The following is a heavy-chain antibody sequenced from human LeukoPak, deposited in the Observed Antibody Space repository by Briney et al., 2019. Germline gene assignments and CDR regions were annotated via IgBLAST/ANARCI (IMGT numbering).Heavy chain of an antibody. Sequence: SGPTLVNPTETLTLTCTVSGFSLSNARMGVSWIRQPPGKALEWLAHIFSNDEKSYSTSLKSRLNISKDTSKSQVVLTLTNMDPVDTATYYCARIKGRQRWLVEEYAFDIWGQGTMVTVSS. CDR2: IFSNDEK. CDR1: GFSLSNARMG. D-gene: IGHD5-24*01. J-gene: IGHJ3*02. CDR3: ARIKGRQRWLVEEYAFDI. V-gene: IGHV2-26*01.